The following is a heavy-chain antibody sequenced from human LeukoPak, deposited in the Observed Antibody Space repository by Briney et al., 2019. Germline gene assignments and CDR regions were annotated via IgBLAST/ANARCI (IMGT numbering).Heavy chain of an antibody. V-gene: IGHV4-39*07. CDR1: GGSISSSSYY. CDR3: ARAYYYDSSGYNHDFDY. Sequence: SETLSLTCTVSGGSISSSSYYWGWIRQPPGKGLEWIGSIYYSGSTYYNPSLKSRVTISVDTSKNQFSLKLSSVTAADTAVYYCARAYYYDSSGYNHDFDYWGQGTLVTVSS. J-gene: IGHJ4*02. D-gene: IGHD3-22*01. CDR2: IYYSGST.